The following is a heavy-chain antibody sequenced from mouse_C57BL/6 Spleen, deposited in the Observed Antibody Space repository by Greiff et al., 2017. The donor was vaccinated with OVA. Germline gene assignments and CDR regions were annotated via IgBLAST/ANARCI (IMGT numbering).Heavy chain of an antibody. J-gene: IGHJ4*01. D-gene: IGHD1-1*01. CDR2: ISSGSSTI. Sequence: EVMLVESGGGLVKPGGSLKLSCAASGFTFSDYGMHWVRQAPEKGLEWVAYISSGSSTIYYADTVKGRFTISRDNAKNTLFLQMTSLRSEDTAMYYCARDGPYGNYYAMDYWGQGTSVTVSS. CDR3: ARDGPYGNYYAMDY. V-gene: IGHV5-17*01. CDR1: GFTFSDYG.